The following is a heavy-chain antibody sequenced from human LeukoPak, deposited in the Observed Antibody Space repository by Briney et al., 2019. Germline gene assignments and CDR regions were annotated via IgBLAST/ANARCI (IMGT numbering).Heavy chain of an antibody. V-gene: IGHV4-39*07. Sequence: SETLSLTCTVSGGSISSSSYYWGWIRQPPGKGLEWIGSIYYSGSTYYNPSLKSRVTISVDTSKNQFSLKLSSVTAADTAVYYCARDPPPHSSSWYLDYWGQGTLVTVSS. D-gene: IGHD6-13*01. J-gene: IGHJ4*02. CDR1: GGSISSSSYY. CDR3: ARDPPPHSSSWYLDY. CDR2: IYYSGST.